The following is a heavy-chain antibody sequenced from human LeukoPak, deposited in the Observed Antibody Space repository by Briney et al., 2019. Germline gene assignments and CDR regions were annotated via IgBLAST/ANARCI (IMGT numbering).Heavy chain of an antibody. Sequence: GSLRLSCAASGFTFSSYSINWVRQAPGKGLEWIGSIYYSGSTYYNPSLKSRVTISVDTSKNQFSLKLSSVTTADTAVYYCARVQRWLRSIDYWGQGTLVTVSS. CDR3: ARVQRWLRSIDY. CDR2: IYYSGST. D-gene: IGHD5-24*01. V-gene: IGHV4-39*07. CDR1: GFTFSSYS. J-gene: IGHJ4*02.